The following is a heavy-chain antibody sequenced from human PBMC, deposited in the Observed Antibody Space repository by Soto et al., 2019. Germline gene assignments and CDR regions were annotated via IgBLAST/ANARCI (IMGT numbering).Heavy chain of an antibody. CDR1: GFTFSSYW. J-gene: IGHJ4*02. Sequence: EVQLVESGGGLVQPGGSLRLSFVVSGFTFSSYWMHWVRQAPGKGLVWVARINGDGSSTAYTDSVKGRITISRDNVKDTLYLQMNSLRAEDTAVYSCASGVGGRGDSWGQGPLVAVSS. V-gene: IGHV3-74*01. CDR2: INGDGSST. D-gene: IGHD3-3*01. CDR3: ASGVGGRGDS.